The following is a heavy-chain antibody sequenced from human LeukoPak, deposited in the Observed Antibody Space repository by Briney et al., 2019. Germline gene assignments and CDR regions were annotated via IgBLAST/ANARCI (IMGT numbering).Heavy chain of an antibody. CDR3: ARLGDNSGYYDY. CDR1: GFSISSFW. Sequence: PGGSLRLSCAASGFSISSFWMSCVRQAPGKGPEWVANIKQDGSQRHYVDSVKGRFTISRDNANNLLYLRMDSLRAEDTAVYYCARLGDNSGYYDYWGQGTLVTVSS. D-gene: IGHD3-22*01. J-gene: IGHJ4*02. CDR2: IKQDGSQR. V-gene: IGHV3-7*01.